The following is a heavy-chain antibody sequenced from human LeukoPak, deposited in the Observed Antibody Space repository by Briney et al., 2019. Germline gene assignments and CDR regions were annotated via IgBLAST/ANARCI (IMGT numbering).Heavy chain of an antibody. D-gene: IGHD4-17*01. CDR3: ARGLTTGGFDY. CDR1: GYTFTSYY. CDR2: INASGGST. V-gene: IGHV1-46*01. Sequence: ASVKVSCKASGYTFTSYYMHWVRQAPGQGLEWMGIINASGGSTSYAQKSQGRVTMTRDMSTSTVYIELSSLRSEATAAYYCARGLTTGGFDYWGQGTLVTVSS. J-gene: IGHJ4*02.